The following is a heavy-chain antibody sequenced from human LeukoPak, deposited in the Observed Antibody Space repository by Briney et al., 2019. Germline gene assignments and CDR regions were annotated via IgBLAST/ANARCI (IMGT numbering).Heavy chain of an antibody. CDR2: INPNSGDT. Sequence: GASVKVSCKASGYTFTGYYMHWVRQAPGQGLEWMGWINPNSGDTNYAQKFQGWVTMTRDTSISTAYLQWSSLKASDTAMYYCARLLGYCSGGSRYPDTFDYWGQGTLVTVSS. D-gene: IGHD2-15*01. CDR3: ARLLGYCSGGSRYPDTFDY. V-gene: IGHV1-2*04. CDR1: GYTFTGYY. J-gene: IGHJ4*02.